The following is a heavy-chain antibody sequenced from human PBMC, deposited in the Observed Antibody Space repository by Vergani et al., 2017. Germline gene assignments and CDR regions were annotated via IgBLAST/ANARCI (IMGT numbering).Heavy chain of an antibody. CDR1: GGSISSYN. Sequence: QVQLQESGPGLVKPSETLSLTCTGSGGSISSYNWSWIRQPPGKGLEWIGYIYYSGSTNYNPSLKSRVTISVDTSKNQFSLKLSSVTAADTAVYYCARNPYCGGDCYSDAFDIWGQGTMVTVSS. CDR2: IYYSGST. V-gene: IGHV4-59*01. CDR3: ARNPYCGGDCYSDAFDI. J-gene: IGHJ3*02. D-gene: IGHD2-21*02.